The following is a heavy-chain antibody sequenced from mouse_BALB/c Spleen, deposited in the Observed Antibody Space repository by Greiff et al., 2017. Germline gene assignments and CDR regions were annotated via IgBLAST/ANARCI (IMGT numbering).Heavy chain of an antibody. CDR3: ARDGYYYGSAMDY. D-gene: IGHD2-1*01. Sequence: DVMLVESGGGLVQPGGSLKLSCAASGFTFSSYGMSWVRQTPDKRLELVATINSNGGSTYYPDSVKGRFTISRDNAKNTLYLQMSSLKSEDTAMYYCARDGYYYGSAMDYWGQGTSVTVSS. V-gene: IGHV5-6-3*01. CDR1: GFTFSSYG. J-gene: IGHJ4*01. CDR2: INSNGGST.